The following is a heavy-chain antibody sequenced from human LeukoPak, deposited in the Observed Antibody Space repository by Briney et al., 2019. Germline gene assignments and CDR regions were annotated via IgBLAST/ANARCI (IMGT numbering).Heavy chain of an antibody. J-gene: IGHJ1*01. CDR1: GFTFGSYG. CDR3: AIMHGYYDGSGYWVQ. D-gene: IGHD3-22*01. CDR2: ITPNADRT. V-gene: IGHV3-23*01. Sequence: GGSLRLSCAASGFTFGSYGMSWVRQAPGKGLEWVSFITPNADRTSYADSVEGCFTISRDNPRNTLYMQMNSLRDEDTTLYYCAIMHGYYDGSGYWVQWGQGTLVTVSS.